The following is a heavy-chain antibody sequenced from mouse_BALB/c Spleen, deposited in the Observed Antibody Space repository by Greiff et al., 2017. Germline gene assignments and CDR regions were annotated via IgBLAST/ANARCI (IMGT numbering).Heavy chain of an antibody. CDR2: ISSGSSTI. V-gene: IGHV5-17*02. D-gene: IGHD2-2*01. Sequence: EVKLMESGGGLVQPGGSRKLSCAASGFTFSSFGMHWVRQAPEKGLEWVAYISSGSSTIYYADTVKGRFTISRDNPKNTLFLQMTSLRSEDTAMYYCARSGSGGAMDYWGQGTSVTVSS. J-gene: IGHJ4*01. CDR3: ARSGSGGAMDY. CDR1: GFTFSSFG.